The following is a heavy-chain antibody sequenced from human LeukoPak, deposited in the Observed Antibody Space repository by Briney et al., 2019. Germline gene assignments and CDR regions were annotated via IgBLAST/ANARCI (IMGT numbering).Heavy chain of an antibody. Sequence: PGGSLRLSCAASGFTFSSYGMSWVRQAPGKGLEWVSAISGSGGSTYYADSVKGRFTISRDNSKNTLYLHMNSLRAEDTAVYYCAKDRDSYDSSGYYYESAEYFQHWGQGTLVTVSS. CDR1: GFTFSSYG. J-gene: IGHJ1*01. CDR3: AKDRDSYDSSGYYYESAEYFQH. D-gene: IGHD3-22*01. CDR2: ISGSGGST. V-gene: IGHV3-23*01.